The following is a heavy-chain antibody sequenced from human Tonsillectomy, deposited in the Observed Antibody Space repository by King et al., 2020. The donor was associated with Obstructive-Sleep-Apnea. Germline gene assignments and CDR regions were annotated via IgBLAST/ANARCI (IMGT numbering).Heavy chain of an antibody. V-gene: IGHV3-49*03. J-gene: IGHJ4*02. D-gene: IGHD3-16*02. CDR2: IRSKAYGGTT. CDR1: GFTFGEYG. CDR3: TRDSLILYDDVWGSYRYRYYFDY. Sequence: EVQLVESGGGLVQPGRSLRLSCTTSGFTFGEYGMSWFRQAPGKGLEWVGFIRSKAYGGTTEYAASVKGRFTISRDDSKSIAYLQMNSLKTEDTAVYHCTRDSLILYDDVWGSYRYRYYFDYWGQGTLVTVSS.